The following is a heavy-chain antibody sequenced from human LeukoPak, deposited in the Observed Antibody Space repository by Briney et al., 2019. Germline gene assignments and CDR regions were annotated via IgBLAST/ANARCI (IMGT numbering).Heavy chain of an antibody. Sequence: ASVKVSCKASGYTFTGYYMHWVRQAPGQGLEWMGWINPNSGGTNYAQKFQGRVTMTRDTSISTAYMELSRLRSDDTAVYYCARGPPHRSTSCYTCYYYMDVWGKGTTVTASS. CDR1: GYTFTGYY. D-gene: IGHD2-2*02. J-gene: IGHJ6*03. V-gene: IGHV1-2*02. CDR2: INPNSGGT. CDR3: ARGPPHRSTSCYTCYYYMDV.